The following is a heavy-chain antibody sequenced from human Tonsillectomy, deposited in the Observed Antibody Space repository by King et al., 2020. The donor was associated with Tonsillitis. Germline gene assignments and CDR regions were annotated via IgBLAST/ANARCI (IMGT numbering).Heavy chain of an antibody. CDR3: AREVAAGTIENLFDP. CDR2: IFSNDEK. CDR1: GFSLSNARMG. J-gene: IGHJ5*02. Sequence: VTLQESGPVLVKPTETLTLTCTVSGFSLSNARMGVSWIRQPPGKALEWLAHIFSNDEKSYSTSLKSRLTISKDTSKSHVVLTMTNMDPGDTATYYCAREVAAGTIENLFDPWGQGTRVTVSS. V-gene: IGHV2-26*01. D-gene: IGHD6-13*01.